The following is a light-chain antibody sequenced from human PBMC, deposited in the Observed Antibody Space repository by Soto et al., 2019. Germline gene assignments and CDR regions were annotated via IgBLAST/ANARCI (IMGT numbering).Light chain of an antibody. CDR2: KAS. CDR3: QHYNSYSEA. CDR1: QTIGSW. Sequence: DIQMTQCPSTLSGAVGDRVTITSRASQTIGSWLAWYQQKPGKAPKLLIYKASTLKSGVPSRFSGSGSGTEFTRAISSLQPDDFATYYCQHYNSYSEAFGQGTKVDIK. J-gene: IGKJ1*01. V-gene: IGKV1-5*03.